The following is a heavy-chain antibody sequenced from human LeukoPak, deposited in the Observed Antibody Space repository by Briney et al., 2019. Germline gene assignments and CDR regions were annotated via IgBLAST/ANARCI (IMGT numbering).Heavy chain of an antibody. J-gene: IGHJ4*02. Sequence: KPSETLSLTCAVYGGSFSGYYWSWIRQPPGKGLEWIGEINHSGSTNYNPSLKSRVTISVDTSKNQFSLKLSSVTAADTAVYCCASRGIYVWGSYRTRYYFDYWGQGTLVTVSS. D-gene: IGHD3-16*02. CDR3: ASRGIYVWGSYRTRYYFDY. V-gene: IGHV4-34*01. CDR2: INHSGST. CDR1: GGSFSGYY.